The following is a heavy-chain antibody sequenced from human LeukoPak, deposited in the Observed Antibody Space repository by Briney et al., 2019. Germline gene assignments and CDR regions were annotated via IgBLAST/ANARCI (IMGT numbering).Heavy chain of an antibody. J-gene: IGHJ4*02. CDR1: GGSISSYY. V-gene: IGHV4-59*01. CDR2: IYYSGST. D-gene: IGHD3-10*01. Sequence: SETLSLTCTVSGGSISSYYWSWIRQPAGKGLEWIGYIYYSGSTNYNPSLKSRVTISVDTSKNQFSLKLSSVTAADTAVYYCARVEGDYYGSGSYWFDYWGQGTLVTVSS. CDR3: ARVEGDYYGSGSYWFDY.